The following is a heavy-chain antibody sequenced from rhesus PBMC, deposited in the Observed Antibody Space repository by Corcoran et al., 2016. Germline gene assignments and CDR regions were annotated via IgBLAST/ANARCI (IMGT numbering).Heavy chain of an antibody. D-gene: IGHD3-16*01. J-gene: IGHJ4*01. CDR3: ARGVYSGSYHFDY. CDR1: VGSFSSSHW. V-gene: IGHV4S19*01. CDR2: ISVSSGST. Sequence: QVQLQESGPGLVKPSETLSLTCAVSVGSFSSSHWWRWIRQPPGQGLEWIGYISVSSGSTNYNPSLKSRVTISKDTSKNQFSLKLSSVTAADTAVYYCARGVYSGSYHFDYWGQGVLVTVSS.